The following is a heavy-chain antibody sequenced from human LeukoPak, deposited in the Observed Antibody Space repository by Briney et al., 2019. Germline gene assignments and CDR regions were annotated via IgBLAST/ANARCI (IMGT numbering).Heavy chain of an antibody. CDR3: ASSPSLWFGELHRGYYYYYGMDV. CDR2: ISGSGGST. J-gene: IGHJ6*02. Sequence: GGSLRLSCAASGFTFSSYAMSWVRQAPGKGLEWVSAISGSGGSTYYADSVKGRFTISRDNSKNTLYLQMNSLRAEDTAVYYCASSPSLWFGELHRGYYYYYGMDVWGQGTTVTVSS. V-gene: IGHV3-23*01. D-gene: IGHD3-10*01. CDR1: GFTFSSYA.